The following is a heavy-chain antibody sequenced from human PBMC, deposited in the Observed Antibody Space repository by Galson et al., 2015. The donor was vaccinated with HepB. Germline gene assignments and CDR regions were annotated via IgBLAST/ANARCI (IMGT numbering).Heavy chain of an antibody. D-gene: IGHD6-13*01. Sequence: SVKVSCKASGYTFTSYAMNWVRQAPGQGLEWMGWINTNTGNPTYAQGFTGRFVFSLDTSVSTAYLQISSLKAEDTAVYYCARAGGSGQQLVPTKYYYYYYGMDVWGQGTTVTVSS. V-gene: IGHV7-4-1*02. CDR3: ARAGGSGQQLVPTKYYYYYYGMDV. J-gene: IGHJ6*02. CDR2: INTNTGNP. CDR1: GYTFTSYA.